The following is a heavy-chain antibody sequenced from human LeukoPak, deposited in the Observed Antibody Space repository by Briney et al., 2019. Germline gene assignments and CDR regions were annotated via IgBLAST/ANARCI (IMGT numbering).Heavy chain of an antibody. D-gene: IGHD2-21*02. CDR3: TRGAVTANGYFDY. Sequence: GGSLRLSCAASGFTFSNAWMTWVRQAPGKGLEWVGRIKSKTDGGTTDYAAPVKGRFTISRDDSKNTLYLQMNSLKTEDTAVYYCTRGAVTANGYFDYWGQGTLVTVSS. J-gene: IGHJ4*02. CDR2: IKSKTDGGTT. CDR1: GFTFSNAW. V-gene: IGHV3-15*01.